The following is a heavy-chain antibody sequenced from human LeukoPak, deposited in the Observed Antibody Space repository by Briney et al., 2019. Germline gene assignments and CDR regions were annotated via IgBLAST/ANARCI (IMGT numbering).Heavy chain of an antibody. V-gene: IGHV3-21*04. CDR2: ISSSSSYI. J-gene: IGHJ4*02. D-gene: IGHD3/OR15-3a*01. CDR3: AKGRGLVSPDDH. Sequence: GGSLRLSCAASGFTFSSYSMNRVRQAPGKGLEWVSSISSSSSYIYYADSVKGRFTISRDNSKNTLYLQMNSLKAEDTAVYYCAKGRGLVSPDDHWGQGTLVTVSS. CDR1: GFTFSSYS.